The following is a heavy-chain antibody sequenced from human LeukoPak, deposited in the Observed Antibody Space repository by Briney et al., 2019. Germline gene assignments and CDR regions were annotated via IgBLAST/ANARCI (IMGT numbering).Heavy chain of an antibody. CDR1: GFTFSSYG. CDR2: ISYDGSSK. V-gene: IGHV3-30*18. Sequence: GGSLRLSCAASGFTFSSYGMHWVRQAPGKGLEWVAVISYDGSSKYYADSVKGRFTISRDNSKNALYLQMNSLRAEDTAVYYCANGYCSSTSCYPNYWGQGTLVTVSS. CDR3: ANGYCSSTSCYPNY. D-gene: IGHD2-2*01. J-gene: IGHJ4*02.